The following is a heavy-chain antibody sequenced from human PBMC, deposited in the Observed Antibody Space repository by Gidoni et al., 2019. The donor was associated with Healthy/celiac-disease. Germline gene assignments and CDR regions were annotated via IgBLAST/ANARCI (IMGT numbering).Heavy chain of an antibody. CDR1: GFTFSSYG. Sequence: QVQLVESGGGVVQPGGSLRLSCAASGFTFSSYGMHWVRQAPGKGLEWVAFIRYDGSNKYYADSVKGRFTISRDNSKNTLYLQMNSLRAEDTAVYYCATPSQVTAIQPFDYWGQGTLVTVSS. D-gene: IGHD2-21*02. V-gene: IGHV3-30*02. CDR3: ATPSQVTAIQPFDY. CDR2: IRYDGSNK. J-gene: IGHJ4*02.